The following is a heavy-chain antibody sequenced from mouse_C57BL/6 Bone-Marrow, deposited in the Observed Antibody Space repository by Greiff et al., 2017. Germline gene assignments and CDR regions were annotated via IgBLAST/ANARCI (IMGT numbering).Heavy chain of an antibody. J-gene: IGHJ4*01. CDR3: ARYYYGSRGAMDY. V-gene: IGHV1-81*01. CDR2: IYPRSGNT. Sequence: LMESGAELARPGASVKLSCKASGYTFTSYGISWVKQRTGQGLEWIGEIYPRSGNTYYNEKFKGKATLTADKSSSTAYMELRSLTSEDSAVYFCARYYYGSRGAMDYWGQGTSVTVSS. CDR1: GYTFTSYG. D-gene: IGHD1-1*01.